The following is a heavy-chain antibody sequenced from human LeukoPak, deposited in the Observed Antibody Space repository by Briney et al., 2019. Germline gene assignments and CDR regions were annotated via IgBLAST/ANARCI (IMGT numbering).Heavy chain of an antibody. CDR1: GFTFSSYG. CDR3: AKRGGYDYDADWFDP. CDR2: ISYDGSNK. D-gene: IGHD3-22*01. V-gene: IGHV3-30*18. Sequence: GGSLRLSCAASGFTFSSYGMHWVRQAPGKGLEWVAVISYDGSNKYYADSVKGRFTISRDNSKNTLYLQMNSLRAEDTAVYYCAKRGGYDYDADWFDPWGQGTLVTVSS. J-gene: IGHJ5*02.